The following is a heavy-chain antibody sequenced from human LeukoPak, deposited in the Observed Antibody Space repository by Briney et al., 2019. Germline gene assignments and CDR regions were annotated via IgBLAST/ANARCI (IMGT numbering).Heavy chain of an antibody. V-gene: IGHV7-4-1*02. CDR3: ARADSSSTVDWFDP. CDR1: GYTFTSYA. D-gene: IGHD6-13*01. Sequence: ASVKVSCKASGYTFTSYAMNWVRQAPGQGLEWMGWINTNTGNPTYAQGFTGRFVFSLGTSVSTAYLQISSLKAEDTAVYYCARADSSSTVDWFDPWGQGTLVTVSS. CDR2: INTNTGNP. J-gene: IGHJ5*02.